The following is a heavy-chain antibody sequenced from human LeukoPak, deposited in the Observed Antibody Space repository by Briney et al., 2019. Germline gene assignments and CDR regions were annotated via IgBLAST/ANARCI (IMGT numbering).Heavy chain of an antibody. V-gene: IGHV3-48*03. CDR3: ARDDPGIAAAGVFDY. CDR1: GFTFSSYE. J-gene: IGHJ4*02. Sequence: GGSLSLFCGISGFTFSSYEMKWARQATGEGREWVSYISSGCHTKYYADSVKGRFTISRDNAKNSLYLQMDSLRAEDTAVYYCARDDPGIAAAGVFDYWGQGTLVTVSS. D-gene: IGHD6-13*01. CDR2: ISSGCHTK.